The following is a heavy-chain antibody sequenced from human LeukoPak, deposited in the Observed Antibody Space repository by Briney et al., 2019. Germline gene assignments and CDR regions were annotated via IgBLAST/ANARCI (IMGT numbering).Heavy chain of an antibody. D-gene: IGHD2-21*02. CDR2: ISSSGGST. V-gene: IGHV3-23*01. J-gene: IGHJ4*02. Sequence: PGGSLRLSCAASGFTFSSYAMSWVRQAPGKGLEWVSAISSSGGSTYYADSVKGRFTISRDNAKNTLYLQMNSLRAEDTAVYYCARAYAAYCGGDCYSPGYWGRGTLVTVSS. CDR3: ARAYAAYCGGDCYSPGY. CDR1: GFTFSSYA.